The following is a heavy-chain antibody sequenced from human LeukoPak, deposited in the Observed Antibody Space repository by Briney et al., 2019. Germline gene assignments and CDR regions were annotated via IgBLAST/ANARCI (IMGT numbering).Heavy chain of an antibody. J-gene: IGHJ6*03. Sequence: GGSLRLSCAASGFTFSSSWMSWVRQAPGKGLEWVANIKPDGSDKYYVDSVEGRFTISRDNAKNSLYLQMNSLRAEDTAVYYCAREGYCSSTSCYNYYYYYYMDVWGKGTTVTVSS. D-gene: IGHD2-2*02. CDR1: GFTFSSSW. V-gene: IGHV3-7*01. CDR3: AREGYCSSTSCYNYYYYYYMDV. CDR2: IKPDGSDK.